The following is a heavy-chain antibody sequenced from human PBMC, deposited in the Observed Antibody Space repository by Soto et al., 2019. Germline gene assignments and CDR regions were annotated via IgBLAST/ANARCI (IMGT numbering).Heavy chain of an antibody. J-gene: IGHJ4*02. Sequence: GGSLRLSCAASGFIFRNYAMSWVRQAPGKGLEWVSAISGSAGSRYYADSVKGRFTISRDNSKNTLYLQMNSLKTEDTAVYYCTTGLPGIAVAGPDYWGQGTLVTVSS. D-gene: IGHD6-19*01. CDR1: GFIFRNYA. CDR2: ISGSAGSR. CDR3: TTGLPGIAVAGPDY. V-gene: IGHV3-23*01.